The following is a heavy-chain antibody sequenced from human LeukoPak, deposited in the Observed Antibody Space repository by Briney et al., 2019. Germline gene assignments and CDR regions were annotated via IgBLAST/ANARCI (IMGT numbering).Heavy chain of an antibody. D-gene: IGHD3-10*02. Sequence: SETLSLTCTVSGYSISSGYYWSWIRQPPGKGLEWLGYIYYSGNTEYKPSLKSRVAVSVDTSKNQFSLRLTSVTAADTAVYYCARSTGSTMFIDYWGQGTLVTVSS. CDR2: IYYSGNT. CDR3: ARSTGSTMFIDY. CDR1: GYSISSGYY. J-gene: IGHJ4*02. V-gene: IGHV4-61*01.